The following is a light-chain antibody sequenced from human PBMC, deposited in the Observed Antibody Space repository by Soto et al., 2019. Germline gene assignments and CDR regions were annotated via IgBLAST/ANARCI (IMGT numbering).Light chain of an antibody. V-gene: IGLV2-14*01. CDR3: SSYTSSSTPVV. Sequence: QSALTQPASVSGSPGQSITISCTGTSSDVGGYNYVSWYQQHPGKAPKLMIYDVSNRPSGVSNRFSGSKSGNTASLTTSGLQAEDEAAYYCSSYTSSSTPVVFGGGTKLTVL. CDR1: SSDVGGYNY. CDR2: DVS. J-gene: IGLJ2*01.